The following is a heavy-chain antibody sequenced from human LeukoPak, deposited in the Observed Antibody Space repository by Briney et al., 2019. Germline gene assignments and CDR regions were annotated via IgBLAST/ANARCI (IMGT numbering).Heavy chain of an antibody. V-gene: IGHV3-30*02. J-gene: IGHJ3*02. CDR1: GFTFSSYG. Sequence: GGSLRLSCAASGFTFSSYGMHWVRQAPGKWLEWVAYIWYDGSDKRYADSVKGRFTISRDNSKDTLYLQMNSLRAEDTAVYYCANQNWHDAFDIWGQGTMVTVSS. CDR2: IWYDGSDK. CDR3: ANQNWHDAFDI. D-gene: IGHD1-1*01.